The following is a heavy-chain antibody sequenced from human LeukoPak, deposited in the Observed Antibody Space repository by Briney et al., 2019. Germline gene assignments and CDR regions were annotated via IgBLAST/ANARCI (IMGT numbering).Heavy chain of an antibody. D-gene: IGHD1-26*01. CDR1: GFSFSTNS. CDR2: ISSNSATT. Sequence: GGSLRLSCAASGFSFSTNSMNWVCQVPGKGLEWISYISSNSATTYYADSVKGRFTISRDNAKNSLYLHMNSLRADDTAVYYCARDTRSLIDYWGQGTLVTVSS. V-gene: IGHV3-48*01. J-gene: IGHJ4*02. CDR3: ARDTRSLIDY.